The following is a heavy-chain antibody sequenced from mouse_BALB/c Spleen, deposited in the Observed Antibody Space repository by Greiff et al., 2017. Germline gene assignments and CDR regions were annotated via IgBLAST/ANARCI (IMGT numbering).Heavy chain of an antibody. D-gene: IGHD2-4*01. J-gene: IGHJ4*01. CDR3: ARGDYDLNYYAMDY. CDR2: IWAGGST. Sequence: VHLVESGPGLVAPSQSLSITCTVSGFSLTSYGVHWVRQPPGKGLEWLGVIWAGGSTNYNSALMSRLSISKDNSKSQVFLKMNSLQTDDTAMYYCARGDYDLNYYAMDYWGQGTSVTVSS. V-gene: IGHV2-9*02. CDR1: GFSLTSYG.